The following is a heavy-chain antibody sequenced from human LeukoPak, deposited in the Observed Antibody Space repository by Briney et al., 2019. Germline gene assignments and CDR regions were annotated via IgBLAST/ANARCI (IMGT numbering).Heavy chain of an antibody. V-gene: IGHV4-39*07. CDR3: ARDRSLHTFDY. J-gene: IGHJ4*02. CDR2: IYHSGRT. Sequence: PSETLSLTCTVSGGSISSGSYYWGWIRQPPGKGLEWIGSIYHSGRTFYNPSLKSRVTISVDTSKNQFSLKLSSVTAADTAVYYCARDRSLHTFDYWGQGTLVTVSS. CDR1: GGSISSGSYY.